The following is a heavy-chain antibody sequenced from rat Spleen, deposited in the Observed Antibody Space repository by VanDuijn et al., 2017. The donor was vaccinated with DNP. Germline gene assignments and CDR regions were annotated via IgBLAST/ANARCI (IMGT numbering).Heavy chain of an antibody. Sequence: QVRLRESGPGLVQPSHTLSLTCTVSGFSLTSYNVHWVRQPPGKGLEWIASMSSGGSTYYNSGLKSRLSISRDTTKSQVFLKMNSLQTEDTVIYVCTRVYYSAEDWFAYWGQGTLVTVSS. CDR1: GFSLTSYN. J-gene: IGHJ3*01. CDR2: MSSGGST. CDR3: TRVYYSAEDWFAY. D-gene: IGHD1-1*01. V-gene: IGHV2-6*01.